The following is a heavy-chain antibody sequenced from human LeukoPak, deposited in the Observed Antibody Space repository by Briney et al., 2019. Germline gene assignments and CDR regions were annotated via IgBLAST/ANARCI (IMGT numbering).Heavy chain of an antibody. D-gene: IGHD1-26*01. CDR3: AKDRGVGSYSGSYSDY. J-gene: IGHJ4*02. CDR1: GFTFSSYG. V-gene: IGHV3-21*01. CDR2: ISSSSSYI. Sequence: GGSLRLSCAASGFTFSSYGMNWVRQAPGKGLEWVSSISSSSSYIYSADSVKGRFTISRDNAKNSLYLQMNSLRAEDTAVYYCAKDRGVGSYSGSYSDYWGQGTLVTVSS.